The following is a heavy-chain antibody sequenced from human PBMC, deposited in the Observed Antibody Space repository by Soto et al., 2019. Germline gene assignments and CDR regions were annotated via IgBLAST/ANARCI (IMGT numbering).Heavy chain of an antibody. D-gene: IGHD2-15*01. V-gene: IGHV1-69*13. J-gene: IGHJ6*02. Sequence: SVKVSCKASGGTFSSYAISWVRQAPGQGLEWVGGIIPIFGTANYAQKFQGRVTSTADESTSTAYMELSSLRSEDTAVYYCARGRAQYSDYYYGMDVWGQGTTVTVSS. CDR3: ARGRAQYSDYYYGMDV. CDR1: GGTFSSYA. CDR2: IIPIFGTA.